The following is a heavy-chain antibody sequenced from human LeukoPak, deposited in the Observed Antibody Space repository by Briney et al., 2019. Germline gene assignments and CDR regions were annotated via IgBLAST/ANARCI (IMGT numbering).Heavy chain of an antibody. V-gene: IGHV4-59*08. Sequence: SETLSLTCTVSGGSISSYYWSWIRQPPGKGLEWIGYIYYSGSTNYNPSLKSRVTISVDTSKNQFSLKLSSVTAADTAVYYCARRIAAAAPDAFDIWGQGTMVTVSS. J-gene: IGHJ3*02. CDR3: ARRIAAAAPDAFDI. CDR1: GGSISSYY. CDR2: IYYSGST. D-gene: IGHD6-13*01.